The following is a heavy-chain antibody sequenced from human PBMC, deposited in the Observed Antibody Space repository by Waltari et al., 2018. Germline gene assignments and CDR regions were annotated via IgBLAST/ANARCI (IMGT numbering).Heavy chain of an antibody. D-gene: IGHD3-10*01. CDR2: IDPEDGET. Sequence: EVELVQSGAEVKKPGATVKISCKASGYTSMAYFMHWVQQAPGKGLEWMGRIDPEDGETVYSEKFQGRVTITADTSTDTAYMELSSLTSGDTAVYYCAPLPGGSGQTFDYWGQGTLVTVSS. CDR1: GYTSMAYF. J-gene: IGHJ4*02. V-gene: IGHV1-69-2*01. CDR3: APLPGGSGQTFDY.